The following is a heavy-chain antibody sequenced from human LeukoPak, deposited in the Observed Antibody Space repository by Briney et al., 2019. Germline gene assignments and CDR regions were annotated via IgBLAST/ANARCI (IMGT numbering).Heavy chain of an antibody. V-gene: IGHV3-48*01. D-gene: IGHD5-12*01. CDR2: IGPSHSI. CDR1: GFTFSDYA. CDR3: AKCEGYSGSVFDY. J-gene: IGHJ4*02. Sequence: PGGSLRLSCAASGFTFSDYAMNWVRQAPGKGLEWISYIGPSHSIYYTDSVKGRFTISRDNAKDSVYLQMNSLRAEDTAVYYCAKCEGYSGSVFDYWGQGTLVTVSS.